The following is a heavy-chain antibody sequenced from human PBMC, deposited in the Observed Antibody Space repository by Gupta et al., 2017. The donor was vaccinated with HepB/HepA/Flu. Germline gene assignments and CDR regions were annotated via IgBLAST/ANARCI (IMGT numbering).Heavy chain of an antibody. CDR3: ARRTRTFDY. CDR2: MKPRSGNT. J-gene: IGHJ4*02. Sequence: QVQLVQSGAEVKKPGASVKVSCKASGYSFTSYDVSWLRQATGPGLEWLGWMKPRSGNTGYLQKFQGRVTMTRDTSISTAYMELSSLRSEDTAVYYCARRTRTFDYWGQGTLVTVSS. CDR1: GYSFTSYD. V-gene: IGHV1-8*01.